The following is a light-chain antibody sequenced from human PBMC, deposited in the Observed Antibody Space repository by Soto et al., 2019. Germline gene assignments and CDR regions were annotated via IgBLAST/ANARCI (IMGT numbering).Light chain of an antibody. Sequence: QSALTQPASVSGSPGQSITISCTGTSTDVTGRNYVPWYQQHPGKAPKVIIYEVTNRPSGISDRFSGSKSGNTASLTISGLQAEDEADYYCCSYTSGTSVFGTGTKVTVL. CDR1: STDVTGRNY. CDR3: CSYTSGTSV. V-gene: IGLV2-14*01. J-gene: IGLJ1*01. CDR2: EVT.